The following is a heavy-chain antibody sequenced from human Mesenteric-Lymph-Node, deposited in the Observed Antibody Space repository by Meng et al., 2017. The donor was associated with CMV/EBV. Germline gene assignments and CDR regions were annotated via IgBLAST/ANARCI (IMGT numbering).Heavy chain of an antibody. D-gene: IGHD4-23*01. CDR3: ARDGVTYYYYGMDV. CDR2: IYSGGST. V-gene: IGHV3-66*02. CDR1: GFTVSSNY. Sequence: GESLKISCAAPGFTVSSNYMSWVRQAPGKGLEWVSVIYSGGSTYYADSVKGRFTISRDNSKNTLYLQMNSLRAEDTAVYYCARDGVTYYYYGMDVWGQGTTVTVSS. J-gene: IGHJ6*02.